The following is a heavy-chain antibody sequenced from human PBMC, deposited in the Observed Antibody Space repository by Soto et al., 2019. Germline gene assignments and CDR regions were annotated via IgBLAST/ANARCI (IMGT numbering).Heavy chain of an antibody. Sequence: SETLSLTCTVSGGSISSYYWSWIRQPPGKGLEWIGYIYYSGSTNYNPSLKSRVTISVDTSKNQFSLKLSSVTAADTAVYYCARAGKYAHYDILTGFNWLDPWGQGTLVTGSS. CDR2: IYYSGST. CDR3: ARAGKYAHYDILTGFNWLDP. CDR1: GGSISSYY. V-gene: IGHV4-59*01. J-gene: IGHJ5*02. D-gene: IGHD3-9*01.